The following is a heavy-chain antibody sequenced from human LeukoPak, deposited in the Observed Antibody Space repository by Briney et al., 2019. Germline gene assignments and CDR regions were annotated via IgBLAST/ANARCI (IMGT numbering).Heavy chain of an antibody. CDR3: AAWAYYYDSSGYYDAFDI. J-gene: IGHJ3*02. D-gene: IGHD3-22*01. Sequence: SETLSLTCAVYGGSFGGYYWSWIRQPPGKGLEWIGEINHSGSTNYNPSLKSRVTISVDTSKNQFSLKLSSVTAADTAVYYCAAWAYYYDSSGYYDAFDIWGQGTMVTVSS. V-gene: IGHV4-34*01. CDR2: INHSGST. CDR1: GGSFGGYY.